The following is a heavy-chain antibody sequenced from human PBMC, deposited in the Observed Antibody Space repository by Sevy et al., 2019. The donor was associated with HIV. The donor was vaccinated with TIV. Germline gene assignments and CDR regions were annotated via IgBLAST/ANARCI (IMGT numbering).Heavy chain of an antibody. CDR1: GYSFGSIYY. J-gene: IGHJ4*02. D-gene: IGHD3-9*01. V-gene: IGHV4-38-2*02. CDR2: VYHSGST. Sequence: SETLSLTCTVSGYSFGSIYYWGWIRQPPGKGLEWIGGVYHSGSTYYNPSLKSRVTISVDTSKNRFSLKVTSGTAADTSVYYCAGDLGLGIQFDYWGQGTLVTVSS. CDR3: AGDLGLGIQFDY.